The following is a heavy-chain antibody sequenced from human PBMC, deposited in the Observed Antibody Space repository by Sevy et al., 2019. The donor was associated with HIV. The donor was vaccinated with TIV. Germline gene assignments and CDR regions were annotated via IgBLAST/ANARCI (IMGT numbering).Heavy chain of an antibody. CDR1: GGSNTSLY. CDR3: AGENAWGRGYS. Sequence: SDTLSPTNTMSGGSNTSLYWTFFPQPPPKSLECLANIYYNDHINYNPSLKSRVTLSLDTSKNQFSLRLSSVTAADTAMYYCAGENAWGRGYSWGQGTLVTVSS. D-gene: IGHD1-26*01. CDR2: IYYNDHI. V-gene: IGHV4-59*08. J-gene: IGHJ4*02.